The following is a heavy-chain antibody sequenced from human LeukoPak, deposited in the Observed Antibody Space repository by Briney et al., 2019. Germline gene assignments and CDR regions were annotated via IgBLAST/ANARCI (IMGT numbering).Heavy chain of an antibody. Sequence: GGSLRLSCAASGLTFSAYSMNWVRQAPGKGLDWISYISSNSQTQKYADSVKGRFTVSRDNAKNSLYLQMNSLRAEDTAVYYCARGLSASRATTYWGQGTLVTVSS. V-gene: IGHV3-48*04. D-gene: IGHD1-26*01. CDR1: GLTFSAYS. CDR3: ARGLSASRATTY. J-gene: IGHJ4*02. CDR2: ISSNSQTQ.